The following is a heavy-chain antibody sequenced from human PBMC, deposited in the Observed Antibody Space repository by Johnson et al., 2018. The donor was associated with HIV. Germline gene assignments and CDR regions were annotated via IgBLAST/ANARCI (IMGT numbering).Heavy chain of an antibody. CDR3: ARGGLGYQNIHDAFDI. CDR2: ISASGGST. Sequence: VQLLESGGGLAQPGGSLRLSCVGSGLTFSSYAMSWVRQAPGKGLEWVSAISASGGSTYYADSVKGRFTISRDNTNNTLLLQMNSLRADDTAVYYCARGGLGYQNIHDAFDIWGQGTMVTVSS. D-gene: IGHD2-2*01. V-gene: IGHV3-23*01. J-gene: IGHJ3*02. CDR1: GLTFSSYA.